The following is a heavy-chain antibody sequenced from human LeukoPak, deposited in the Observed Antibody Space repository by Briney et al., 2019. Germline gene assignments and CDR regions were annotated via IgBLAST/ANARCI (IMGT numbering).Heavy chain of an antibody. CDR1: GYTFTGYY. V-gene: IGHV1-2*02. D-gene: IGHD4-11*01. J-gene: IGHJ4*02. CDR3: ARTYDYRWNYLDC. Sequence: ASVKVSCKASGYTFTGYYIHWVRQAPGQGLEWMGWINPNGGDTNYAQKFQGRVTMTRDTSISTAYMELSGLRSDDTAVYFCARTYDYRWNYLDCWGQGTLVTVSS. CDR2: INPNGGDT.